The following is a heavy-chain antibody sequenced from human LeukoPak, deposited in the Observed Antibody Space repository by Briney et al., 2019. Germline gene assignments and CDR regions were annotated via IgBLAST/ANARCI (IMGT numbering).Heavy chain of an antibody. D-gene: IGHD3-22*01. CDR2: INHSGSI. V-gene: IGHV4-34*01. CDR3: ARGQTRIYYDSSGYYPGSYFDY. CDR1: GGSFSGYY. Sequence: SETLSLTCAVYGGSFSGYYWSWIRQPPGKGLEWIGEINHSGSINYNPSLKSRVTISVDTSKNQFSLKLSSVTAADTAVYYCARGQTRIYYDSSGYYPGSYFDYWGQGTLVTVSS. J-gene: IGHJ4*02.